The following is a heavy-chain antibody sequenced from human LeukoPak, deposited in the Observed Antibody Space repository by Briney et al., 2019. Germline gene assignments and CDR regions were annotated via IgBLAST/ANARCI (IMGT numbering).Heavy chain of an antibody. Sequence: ASVKVSCKTSGYTFITYYIHWMRQVPGQGFEWMGWINPHSGGTNFAQKFLGRVTMTRDTSISTAYMEISRLRSDDTAIYYCARNPTLQLWLPEARFDPWGQGTLVTVSS. CDR1: GYTFITYY. J-gene: IGHJ5*02. CDR3: ARNPTLQLWLPEARFDP. V-gene: IGHV1-2*02. D-gene: IGHD5-18*01. CDR2: INPHSGGT.